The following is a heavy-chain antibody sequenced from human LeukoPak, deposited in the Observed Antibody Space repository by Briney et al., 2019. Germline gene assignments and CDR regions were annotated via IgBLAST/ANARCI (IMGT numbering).Heavy chain of an antibody. J-gene: IGHJ6*03. D-gene: IGHD4-17*01. Sequence: SETLSLTCTVSGGSISSSSYYWGWIRQPPGKGLEWIGYIYYSGSTNYNPSLKSRVTISVDTSKNQFSLKLSSVTAADTAVYYCARGRVGTVTTKGYYYYYYMDVWGKGTTVTVSS. V-gene: IGHV4-61*05. CDR3: ARGRVGTVTTKGYYYYYYMDV. CDR2: IYYSGST. CDR1: GGSISSSSYY.